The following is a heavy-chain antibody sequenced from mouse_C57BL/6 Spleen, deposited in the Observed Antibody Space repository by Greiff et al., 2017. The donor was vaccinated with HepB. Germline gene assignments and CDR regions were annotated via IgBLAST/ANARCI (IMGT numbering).Heavy chain of an antibody. Sequence: VQLVESGAELVRPGASVKLSCKASGYTFTDYYINWVKQRPGQGLEWIARIYPGSGNTYYNEKFKGKATLTAEKSSSTAYMQLSSLTSEDSAVYFCARVVYYGSSPGGDFDYWGQGTTLTVSS. V-gene: IGHV1-76*01. J-gene: IGHJ2*01. D-gene: IGHD1-1*01. CDR3: ARVVYYGSSPGGDFDY. CDR2: IYPGSGNT. CDR1: GYTFTDYY.